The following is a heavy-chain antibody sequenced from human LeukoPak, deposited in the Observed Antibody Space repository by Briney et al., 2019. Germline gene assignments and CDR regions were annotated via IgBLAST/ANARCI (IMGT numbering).Heavy chain of an antibody. CDR2: VYRSGGT. V-gene: IGHV4-4*02. D-gene: IGHD2-2*01. Sequence: PSGTLSLTCAVSGDSISDKYWWRWVRQFPDKGLEWIGEVYRSGGTSYNPSLKSRVTVSIDYSKNQFSLNLRSVTAADTAVYYCARASSVVVAAGYFDYWGQGTLVTVSS. J-gene: IGHJ4*02. CDR3: ARASSVVVAAGYFDY. CDR1: GDSISDKYW.